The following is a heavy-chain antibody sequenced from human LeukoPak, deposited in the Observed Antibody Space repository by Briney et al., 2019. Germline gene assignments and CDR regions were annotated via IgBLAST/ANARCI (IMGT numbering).Heavy chain of an antibody. CDR1: GGSISSYY. J-gene: IGHJ6*03. V-gene: IGHV4-59*01. CDR2: IYYSGST. D-gene: IGHD4-23*01. Sequence: SETLSLTCTVSGGSISSYYWSWIRQPPGKGLECIGYIYYSGSTNYNPSLKSRVTISVDTSKNQFSLKLSSVTAADTAVYYRASDAGNHYYYYMDVWGKGTTVTVSS. CDR3: ASDAGNHYYYYMDV.